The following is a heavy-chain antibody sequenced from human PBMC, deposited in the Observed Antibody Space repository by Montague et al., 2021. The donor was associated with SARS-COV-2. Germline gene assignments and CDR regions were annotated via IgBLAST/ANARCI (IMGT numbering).Heavy chain of an antibody. CDR1: GGSISSYY. CDR2: IYHNGST. Sequence: SETLSLTCTVSGGSISSYYWTWIRQPPGKGLESIGYIYHNGSTKYNPSLKSRVTISVDTSKNQFSLKLSSVSVVDTAVYYCARGGGNSADYYNYTMDVWGQGTTVTV. J-gene: IGHJ6*02. D-gene: IGHD4-23*01. CDR3: ARGGGNSADYYNYTMDV. V-gene: IGHV4-59*01.